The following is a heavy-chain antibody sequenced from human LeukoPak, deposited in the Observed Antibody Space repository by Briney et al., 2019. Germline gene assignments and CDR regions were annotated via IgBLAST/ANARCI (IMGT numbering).Heavy chain of an antibody. CDR2: FDPEDGET. Sequence: ASVKVSCKVSGYTLTELSMHWVRQAPGKGLEWMGGFDPEDGETIYAQKFQGRVTMTEDTSTDTAYIELSSLRSEDTAVYYCARVRNTYFDILTDGRYLQHWGQGTQVTVSS. V-gene: IGHV1-24*01. CDR1: GYTLTELS. D-gene: IGHD3-9*01. CDR3: ARVRNTYFDILTDGRYLQH. J-gene: IGHJ1*01.